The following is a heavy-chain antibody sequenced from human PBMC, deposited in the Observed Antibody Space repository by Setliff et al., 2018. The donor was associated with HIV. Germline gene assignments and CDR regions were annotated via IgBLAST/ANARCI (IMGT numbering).Heavy chain of an antibody. Sequence: SETLSLTCTVSGGSISGYFWNWIRQPPGKGLEWIGYSYHTGNTHYNPSLESRVSISVDTSKNQFSLKLTSVTAADTAVYFCARPAPRGYSYGHYYFGYWGQGTLVTVSS. CDR1: GGSISGYF. J-gene: IGHJ4*02. D-gene: IGHD5-18*01. CDR3: ARPAPRGYSYGHYYFGY. V-gene: IGHV4-59*01. CDR2: SYHTGNT.